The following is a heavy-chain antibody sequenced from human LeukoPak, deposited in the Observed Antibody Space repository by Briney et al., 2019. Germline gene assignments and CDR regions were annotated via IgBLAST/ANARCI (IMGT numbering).Heavy chain of an antibody. CDR2: IYPGDSDT. CDR3: ARHVGSDFWSGFRAYYYMDV. CDR1: GYSFTSYW. V-gene: IGHV5-51*01. J-gene: IGHJ6*03. D-gene: IGHD3-3*01. Sequence: GESLKISCKGSGYSFTSYWIGGVRQMPGKGLEWMGIIYPGDSDTRYSPSFQGQVTISADKSISTAYLQWSSLKDSDTAMYYCARHVGSDFWSGFRAYYYMDVWGKGTTVTVSS.